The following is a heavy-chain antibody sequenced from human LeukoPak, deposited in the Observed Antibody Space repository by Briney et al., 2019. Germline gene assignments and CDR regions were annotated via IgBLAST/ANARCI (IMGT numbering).Heavy chain of an antibody. V-gene: IGHV3-66*01. Sequence: GGSLRLSCAASGFTLDINYMSWVRQTPEKGLEWVSSIYSEGSGGATHYADSVKGRFTISRDTSKNILYLQMNNLRAEDTAVYYCARVVAYCSSTSCYFEYGVYMDVWGKGTTVTVSS. CDR2: IYSEGSGGAT. CDR3: ARVVAYCSSTSCYFEYGVYMDV. CDR1: GFTLDINY. J-gene: IGHJ6*03. D-gene: IGHD2-2*01.